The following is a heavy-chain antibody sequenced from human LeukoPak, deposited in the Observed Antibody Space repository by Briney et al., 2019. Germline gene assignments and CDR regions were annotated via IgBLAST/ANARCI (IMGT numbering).Heavy chain of an antibody. V-gene: IGHV3-11*05. D-gene: IGHD3-10*01. CDR1: GFTFSDYY. CDR2: ISFRSGNT. J-gene: IGHJ4*02. Sequence: GGSLSLSCAASGFTFSDYYMSWLRQAPGKGLEWISYISFRSGNTNNAVSVKGRFTISRDNAKNSLYLQMNSLRAEDTAVYYCAREYGSRAYFDYWGQGTLVTVSS. CDR3: AREYGSRAYFDY.